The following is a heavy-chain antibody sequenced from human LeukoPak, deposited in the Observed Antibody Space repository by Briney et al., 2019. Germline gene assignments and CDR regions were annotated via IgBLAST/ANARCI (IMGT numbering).Heavy chain of an antibody. CDR3: ARDRGQKLRYFDWLSG. J-gene: IGHJ4*02. V-gene: IGHV1-69*01. Sequence: ASVKVSCKASGGTFSSSAISWVRQAPGPGLEWMGGIIPIFGTANYAQKFQGRVTITADESTSTAYMELSSLRSEDTAVYYCARDRGQKLRYFDWLSGWGQGTLVTVSS. D-gene: IGHD3-9*01. CDR1: GGTFSSSA. CDR2: IIPIFGTA.